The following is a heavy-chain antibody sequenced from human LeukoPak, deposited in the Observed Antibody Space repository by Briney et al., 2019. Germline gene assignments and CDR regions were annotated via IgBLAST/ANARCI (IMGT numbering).Heavy chain of an antibody. CDR2: IYTSGST. Sequence: SETLSLTCTVSGGSISSGSYYWSWIRQPAGKGLEWIGRIYTSGSTNYNPSLKSRVTISVDTSKNQFSLKLSSVTAADTAVYYCARGLYMITFGGVIFQAYFDYWGQGTLVTVSS. V-gene: IGHV4-61*02. J-gene: IGHJ4*02. CDR1: GGSISSGSYY. CDR3: ARGLYMITFGGVIFQAYFDY. D-gene: IGHD3-16*02.